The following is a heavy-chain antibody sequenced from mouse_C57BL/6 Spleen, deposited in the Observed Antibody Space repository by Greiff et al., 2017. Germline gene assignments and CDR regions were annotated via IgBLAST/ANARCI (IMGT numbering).Heavy chain of an antibody. Sequence: QVQLKQPGAELVKPGASVKLSCKASGYTFTSYWMQWVKQRPGQGLEWIGEIDPSDSYTNYNQKFKGKATLTVDTSSSTAYMQLSSLTSEDSAVYYCARRAVVATDYFDYWGQGTTLTVSS. D-gene: IGHD1-1*01. CDR1: GYTFTSYW. J-gene: IGHJ2*01. V-gene: IGHV1-50*01. CDR2: IDPSDSYT. CDR3: ARRAVVATDYFDY.